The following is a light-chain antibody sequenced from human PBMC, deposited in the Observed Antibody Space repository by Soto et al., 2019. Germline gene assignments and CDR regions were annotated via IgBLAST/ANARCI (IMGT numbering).Light chain of an antibody. V-gene: IGKV1-9*01. Sequence: IQLTQSPSSLSASMGDRITITCRASQGIINYLAWYQQKPGKAPKLLIYGASTLQGGVPSRFSGSGSGTDFTLTVSSLQPEDLATYYCQQLFMYPPTFGPGTKVDIK. CDR3: QQLFMYPPT. CDR1: QGIINY. CDR2: GAS. J-gene: IGKJ3*01.